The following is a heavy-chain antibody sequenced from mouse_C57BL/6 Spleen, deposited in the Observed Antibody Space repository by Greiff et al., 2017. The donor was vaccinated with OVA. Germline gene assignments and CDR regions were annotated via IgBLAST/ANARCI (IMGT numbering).Heavy chain of an antibody. CDR1: GYTFTDYY. J-gene: IGHJ2*01. V-gene: IGHV1-26*01. CDR3: ARSGVIYYGNYYFDY. Sequence: EVQLQQSGPELVKPGASVKISCKASGYTFTDYYMNWVKQSHGKSLEWIGDINPNNGGTSYNQKFKGKATLTVDKSSSTAYMESRSLTSEDSTVYYCARSGVIYYGNYYFDYWGQGTTLTVSS. CDR2: INPNNGGT. D-gene: IGHD2-1*01.